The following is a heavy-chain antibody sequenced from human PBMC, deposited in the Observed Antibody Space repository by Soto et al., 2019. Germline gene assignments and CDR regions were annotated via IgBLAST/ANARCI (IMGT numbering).Heavy chain of an antibody. D-gene: IGHD7-27*01. Sequence: QVQLQQWGAGLLKPSETLSLTCAVYGGSFSGYYWSWIRQPPGKGLEWIGEINHSGSTNYNPSLKSRVTISVDTSKNQFSLKLGSVTAADTAVYYCASTTGDQRGGAFDIWGQGTMVTVSS. J-gene: IGHJ3*02. CDR2: INHSGST. V-gene: IGHV4-34*01. CDR3: ASTTGDQRGGAFDI. CDR1: GGSFSGYY.